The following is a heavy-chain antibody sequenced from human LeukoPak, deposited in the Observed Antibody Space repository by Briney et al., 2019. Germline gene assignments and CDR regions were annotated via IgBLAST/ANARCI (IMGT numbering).Heavy chain of an antibody. CDR2: INPNSGGT. J-gene: IGHJ6*02. D-gene: IGHD2-2*01. V-gene: IGHV1-2*02. CDR1: GYTFTCYY. Sequence: ASVKVSCKASGYTFTCYYMHWVRQAPGKGLEGMGWINPNSGGTNYAQKFQGRVTMTRDTSISTAYMELSRLRSDDTAVYYCARELPAAIGPYYYYGMDVGGQGTRSPSP. CDR3: ARELPAAIGPYYYYGMDV.